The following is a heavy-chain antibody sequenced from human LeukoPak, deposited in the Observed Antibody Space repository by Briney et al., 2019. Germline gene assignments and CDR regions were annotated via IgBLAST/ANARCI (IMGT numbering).Heavy chain of an antibody. V-gene: IGHV3-23*01. J-gene: IGHJ4*02. D-gene: IGHD3-3*01. Sequence: GGSLRLSCAASGFTFSSYAMSWVRQAPGKGLEWVSAFSGSGGDTYYADSVKGRFTISRDNAKNTLYLQMNSLRAEDTAVYYCGLYHAFPYWGQGTLVTVSS. CDR2: FSGSGGDT. CDR1: GFTFSSYA. CDR3: GLYHAFPY.